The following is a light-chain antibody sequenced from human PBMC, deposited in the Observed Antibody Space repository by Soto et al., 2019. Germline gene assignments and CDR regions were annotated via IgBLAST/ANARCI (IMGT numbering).Light chain of an antibody. Sequence: EIVLTQSPAPLSLSPGERATLSCRPSQSISTYVAWYQQKPGQAPRLLIYDASNRATGIPARFSGSGSGTDFTLIISGLEPEDFAVYYCQQRSNWPLTFGGGTKVEI. CDR2: DAS. CDR3: QQRSNWPLT. CDR1: QSISTY. V-gene: IGKV3-11*01. J-gene: IGKJ4*01.